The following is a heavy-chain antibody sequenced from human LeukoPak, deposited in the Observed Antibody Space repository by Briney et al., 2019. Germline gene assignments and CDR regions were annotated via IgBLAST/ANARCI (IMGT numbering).Heavy chain of an antibody. CDR2: ISYDGSNK. V-gene: IGHV3-30*18. CDR1: GFTFSSYG. D-gene: IGHD3-10*01. Sequence: GGSLRLSCAASGFTFSSYGVHWVRQAPGKGLEWVAVISYDGSNKYYADSVKGRFTISRDNSKNTLYLQMNSLRAEDTAVYYCANQPYYYGSGSYPGMDVWGKRTTVTISS. CDR3: ANQPYYYGSGSYPGMDV. J-gene: IGHJ6*04.